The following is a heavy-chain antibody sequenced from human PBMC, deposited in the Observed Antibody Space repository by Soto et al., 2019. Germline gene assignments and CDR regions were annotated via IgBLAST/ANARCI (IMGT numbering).Heavy chain of an antibody. CDR3: ARKGPSYYYHNSGSPGEY. D-gene: IGHD3-22*01. Sequence: PSETLSLTCTVSGASIGRGDFYWSWIRQSPGKGLEWLGYIYYNELSSRESTHYNSSLKSRVSISVDTSKNQFSLTLRSMTAADTAVYYCARKGPSYYYHNSGSPGEYWGQGTLVTVSS. CDR2: IYYNELSSREST. V-gene: IGHV4-30-4*08. CDR1: GASIGRGDFY. J-gene: IGHJ4*02.